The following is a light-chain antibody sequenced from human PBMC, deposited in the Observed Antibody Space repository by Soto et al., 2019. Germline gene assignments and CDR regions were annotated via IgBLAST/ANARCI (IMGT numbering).Light chain of an antibody. V-gene: IGLV2-8*01. CDR1: SSDVGGYNY. CDR2: EVS. CDR3: QSYDSSLSWV. J-gene: IGLJ3*02. Sequence: QSALTQPPSASGSPGQSVTISCTGTSSDVGGYNYVSWYQQHPGKAPKLMIYEVSQRPSGVPDRFSGSKSGNTASLTVSGLQAEDEADYYCQSYDSSLSWVFGGGTKVTLL.